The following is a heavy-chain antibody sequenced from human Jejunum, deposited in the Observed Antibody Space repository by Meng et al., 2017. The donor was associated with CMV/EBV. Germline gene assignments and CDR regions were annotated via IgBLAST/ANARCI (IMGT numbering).Heavy chain of an antibody. J-gene: IGHJ4*02. V-gene: IGHV3-74*01. D-gene: IGHD6-13*01. Sequence: VGSGVGLVRPGGSLRLSCATSGFTFGTYVMHWVRQVPGKGLEWVSRISHDGEVTSYADSVRGRFTVSRDNAKNTLYLQMSSLGVEDTAVYYCASGYIEGHHLGYWGQGTLVTVSS. CDR2: ISHDGEVT. CDR3: ASGYIEGHHLGY. CDR1: GFTFGTYV.